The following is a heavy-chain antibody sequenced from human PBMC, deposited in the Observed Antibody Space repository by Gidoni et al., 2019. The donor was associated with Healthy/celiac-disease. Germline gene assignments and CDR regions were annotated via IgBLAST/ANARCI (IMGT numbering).Heavy chain of an antibody. CDR3: AKALYYGDYYYGMDV. CDR2: ISWNSGSI. J-gene: IGHJ6*01. CDR1: GFPFDDYA. V-gene: IGHV3-9*01. D-gene: IGHD4-17*01. Sequence: EVQLVESGGGLVQTGRYLRLSWAASGFPFDDYAMHWVRQAPGKGLEWVSCISWNSGSIGYADSVKGRFTISRDNAKKSLYLQMNSLRAEDTALYYCAKALYYGDYYYGMDVWGQGTTVTVSS.